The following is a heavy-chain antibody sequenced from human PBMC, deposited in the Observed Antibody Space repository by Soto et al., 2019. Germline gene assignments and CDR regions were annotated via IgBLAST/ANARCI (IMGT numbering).Heavy chain of an antibody. J-gene: IGHJ3*02. CDR3: AREGCDLLRLCRDAFDI. Sequence: GGSLRLSCAASGFTFSSYGMHWVRQAPGKGLEWVAVIWYDGSNKYYADSVKGRFTISRDNSKNTLYLQMNSLRAEDTAVYYCAREGCDLLRLCRDAFDIWGQGTMVTVSS. V-gene: IGHV3-33*01. D-gene: IGHD1-26*01. CDR2: IWYDGSNK. CDR1: GFTFSSYG.